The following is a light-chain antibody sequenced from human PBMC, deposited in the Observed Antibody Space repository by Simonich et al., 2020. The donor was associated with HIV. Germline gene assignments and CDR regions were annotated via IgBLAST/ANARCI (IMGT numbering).Light chain of an antibody. Sequence: EIVMTQSPATLSVSPGERATLSRRASQNIAGNLAWYQPKPGQAPRLLIYYASTRATGVPARFSGSGFGTDFTLTISSMQSEDFAVYYCKQYNNWPSPFTFGPGTEVDIK. V-gene: IGKV3-15*01. CDR2: YAS. J-gene: IGKJ3*01. CDR1: QNIAGN. CDR3: KQYNNWPSPFT.